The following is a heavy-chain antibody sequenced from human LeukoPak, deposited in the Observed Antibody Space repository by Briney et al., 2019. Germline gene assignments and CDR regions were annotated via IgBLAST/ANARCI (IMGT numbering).Heavy chain of an antibody. J-gene: IGHJ4*03. D-gene: IGHD5-12*01. CDR1: GFTFSSYA. V-gene: IGHV3-23*01. CDR3: ARDPLGTITDPFHFDY. Sequence: GGSLRLSCAASGFTFSSYAMSWVRQAPGKGLKWVSAIRGSGGSTYYADSVKGRFTISRDNSKNTLYLQMNSLRAEDTAVYYCARDPLGTITDPFHFDYWGQGTLVTVSS. CDR2: IRGSGGST.